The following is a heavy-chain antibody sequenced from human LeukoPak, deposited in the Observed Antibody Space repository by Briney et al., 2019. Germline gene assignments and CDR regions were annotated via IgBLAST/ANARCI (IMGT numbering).Heavy chain of an antibody. D-gene: IGHD6-13*01. CDR1: GGTFSSYA. J-gene: IGHJ4*02. CDR2: IIPIFGTA. Sequence: SVKVSCKASGGTFSSYAISWVRQAPGQGLEWMGGIIPIFGTANYAQKFQGRVTITADESTSTAYMELSRLRSDDTAVYYCARATRNIAAAGTSVLNCWGQGTLVTVSS. V-gene: IGHV1-69*01. CDR3: ARATRNIAAAGTSVLNC.